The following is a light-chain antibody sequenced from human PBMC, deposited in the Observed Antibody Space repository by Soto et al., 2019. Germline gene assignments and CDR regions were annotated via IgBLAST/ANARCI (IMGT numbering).Light chain of an antibody. CDR1: QSISTY. J-gene: IGKJ1*01. CDR2: AAS. CDR3: QHSENTPMT. Sequence: DIQMTQSPSSLSASVGDRVTISCRASQSISTYLHWYQQKPGKAPKLLIYAASSLQSGVTSRFSGTRAGTDFSLTISNPQPEDFATYFCQHSENTPMTFGQGTKVVIK. V-gene: IGKV1-39*01.